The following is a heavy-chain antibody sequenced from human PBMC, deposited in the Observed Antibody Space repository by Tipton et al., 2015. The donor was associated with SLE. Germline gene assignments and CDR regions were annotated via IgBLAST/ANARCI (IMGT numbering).Heavy chain of an antibody. J-gene: IGHJ3*01. V-gene: IGHV3-53*01. CDR1: GFTVSSNY. CDR2: IYGDGSDS. D-gene: IGHD1-1*01. CDR3: AKRVKVEVAFDF. Sequence: SLRLSCAASGFTVSSNYMSWVRQAPGKGLEWVSVIYGDGSDSYYADSVRGRFTISRDNSKNTLYLEMNSLSAEDTAIYYCAKRVKVEVAFDFWGQGTMVAVSS.